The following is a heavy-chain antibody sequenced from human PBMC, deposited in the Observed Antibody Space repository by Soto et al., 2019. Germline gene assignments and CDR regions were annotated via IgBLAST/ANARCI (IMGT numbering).Heavy chain of an antibody. CDR1: RDTFTSYY. D-gene: IGHD1-26*01. CDR3: ARSSGGNFGIIIEGTNWFAP. CDR2: INPHGGST. J-gene: IGHJ5*02. Sequence: ASVKVSCKAPRDTFTSYYINWVRQAPGQGLEWMGVINPHGGSTAYAQKFKGRVTLTRDTSASTVYMEVSSLTSEYTAMYYCARSSGGNFGIIIEGTNWFAPWGQGTLVTVSS. V-gene: IGHV1-46*01.